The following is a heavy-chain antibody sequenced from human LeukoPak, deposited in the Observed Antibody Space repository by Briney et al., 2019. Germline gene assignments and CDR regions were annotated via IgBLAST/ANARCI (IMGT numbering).Heavy chain of an antibody. J-gene: IGHJ4*02. Sequence: PGGSLRLSCAASGFTFSSYSMNWVRQAPGKGLEWVSSISSSSSYIYYADPVKGRSTISRDNAKNSLYLQMNSLRAEDTAVYYCARDGMTYYDILTGDFDYWGQGTLVTVSS. CDR2: ISSSSSYI. V-gene: IGHV3-21*01. CDR3: ARDGMTYYDILTGDFDY. CDR1: GFTFSSYS. D-gene: IGHD3-9*01.